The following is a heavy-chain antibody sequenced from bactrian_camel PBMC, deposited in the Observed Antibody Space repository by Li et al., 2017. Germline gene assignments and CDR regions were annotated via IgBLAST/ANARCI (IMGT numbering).Heavy chain of an antibody. Sequence: DVQLVESGGGSVQAGGSLRLSCVASGVTDGVMCYAWFRARPGMGRERVAAFYTAGADSTYYADSVQGRFTISQDSAKNTVYLQMNSLEVDDTAVYYCAASRAGHW. CDR2: FYTAGADST. V-gene: IGHV3S40*01. D-gene: IGHD1*01. CDR1: GVTDGVMC.